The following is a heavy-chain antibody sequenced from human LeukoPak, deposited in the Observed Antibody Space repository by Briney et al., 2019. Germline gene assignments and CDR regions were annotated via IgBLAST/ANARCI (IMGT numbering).Heavy chain of an antibody. Sequence: PSETLSLTCTASGGSISSYYWSWIRQPAGKGLEWIGRIYTSGSTTYNPSLKSRVTMSVDTSKNQFSRKLSSVTAADTAVYYCARVRLGGDFDYWGQGTLVTVSS. V-gene: IGHV4-4*07. D-gene: IGHD1-1*01. CDR3: ARVRLGGDFDY. CDR2: IYTSGST. J-gene: IGHJ4*02. CDR1: GGSISSYY.